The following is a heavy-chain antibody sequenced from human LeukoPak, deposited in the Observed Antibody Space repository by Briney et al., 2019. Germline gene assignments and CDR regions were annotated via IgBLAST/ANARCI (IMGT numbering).Heavy chain of an antibody. Sequence: PGGSLRLSCAASGFTVSSNYMSWVRQAPGKGLEWVSVIYSGGSTYYADSVEGRFTISRDNSKNTLYLQMNSLRAEDTAVYYCARWDYGGNFDYWGQGTLVTVSS. CDR3: ARWDYGGNFDY. CDR2: IYSGGST. V-gene: IGHV3-66*01. D-gene: IGHD4-23*01. CDR1: GFTVSSNY. J-gene: IGHJ4*02.